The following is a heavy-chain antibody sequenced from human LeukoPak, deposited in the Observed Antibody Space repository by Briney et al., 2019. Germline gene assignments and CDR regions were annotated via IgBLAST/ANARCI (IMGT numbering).Heavy chain of an antibody. J-gene: IGHJ3*02. CDR3: AKANSARSARYSSGWYGAFDI. Sequence: GRSLRLSCAASGFTFDDYAMHWVRQAPGKGLEWVSGISWNSGSIGYADSVKGRFTISRDNAKNSLYLQMNSLRAEDTALYYCAKANSARSARYSSGWYGAFDIWGQGTMVTVSS. D-gene: IGHD6-19*01. CDR1: GFTFDDYA. V-gene: IGHV3-9*01. CDR2: ISWNSGSI.